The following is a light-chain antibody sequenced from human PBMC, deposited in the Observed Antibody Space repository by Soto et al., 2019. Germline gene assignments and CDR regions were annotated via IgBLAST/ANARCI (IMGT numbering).Light chain of an antibody. V-gene: IGKV1-39*01. CDR1: QSISSY. J-gene: IGKJ1*01. CDR3: QQSYSTPRT. CDR2: AAS. Sequence: DIQMTQSPSSLSASVGDRDTITCRASQSISSYLNWYQQKPGKAPKLLIYAASSLQSGVPSRFSGSGSGTDFTLTISSLQPEDFATYYCQQSYSTPRTFGQGTKVVI.